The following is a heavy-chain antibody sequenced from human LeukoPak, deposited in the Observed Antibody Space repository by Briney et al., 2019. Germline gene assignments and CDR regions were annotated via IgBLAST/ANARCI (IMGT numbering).Heavy chain of an antibody. CDR2: ISGSGGST. V-gene: IGHV3-23*01. D-gene: IGHD4-23*01. CDR3: AKDTVARSGY. J-gene: IGHJ4*02. CDR1: GFTFTTYA. Sequence: PGGSLRLSCAASGFTFTTYAMSWVRQAPGKGLEWVSTISGSGGSTYYADSVKGRFTISRDNSKNTLYLQMNSLRAEDTAVYYCAKDTVARSGYWGQGTLVTVSS.